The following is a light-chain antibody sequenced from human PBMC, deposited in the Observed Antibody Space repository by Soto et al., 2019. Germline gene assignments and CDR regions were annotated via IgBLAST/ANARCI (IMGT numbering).Light chain of an antibody. V-gene: IGKV3-15*01. CDR3: QQCNNWPLT. J-gene: IGKJ4*01. CDR1: QSVNTN. CDR2: GAS. Sequence: EIVMTQSPATLSVSPGDRATLSCRASQSVNTNLAWFQQKPGQAPRLLIYGASTRATGVPARFSGSASGTEFTLTISRLQSEDFAVYYCQQCNNWPLTFGGGTRVEIK.